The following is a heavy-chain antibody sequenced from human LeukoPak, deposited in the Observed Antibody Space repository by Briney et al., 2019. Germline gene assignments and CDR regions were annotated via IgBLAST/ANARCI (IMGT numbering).Heavy chain of an antibody. CDR2: IYTSGST. Sequence: SETLSLTCTVSGGSISSYYWSWIRQPAGKGLERIGRIYTSGSTNYNPSLKSRVTMSVDTSKNQFSLKLSSVTAADTAVYYCAREDRRLVYYYYYMDVWGKGTTVTVSS. CDR1: GGSISSYY. J-gene: IGHJ6*03. CDR3: AREDRRLVYYYYYMDV. V-gene: IGHV4-4*07. D-gene: IGHD6-6*01.